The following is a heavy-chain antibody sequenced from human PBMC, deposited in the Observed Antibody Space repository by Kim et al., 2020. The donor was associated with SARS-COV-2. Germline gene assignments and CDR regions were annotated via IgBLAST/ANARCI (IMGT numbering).Heavy chain of an antibody. Sequence: GGSLRLSCAASGFTFSSYGMHWVRQAPGKGLEWVAVISYDGSNKYYADSVKGRFTISRDNSKNTLYLQMNSLRAEDTAVYYCAKDHNYYGMDVWGQGTTV. CDR3: AKDHNYYGMDV. J-gene: IGHJ6*02. CDR2: ISYDGSNK. CDR1: GFTFSSYG. V-gene: IGHV3-30*18.